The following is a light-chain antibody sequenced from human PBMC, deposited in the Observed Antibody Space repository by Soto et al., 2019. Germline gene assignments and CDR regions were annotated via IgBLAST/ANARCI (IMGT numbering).Light chain of an antibody. J-gene: IGKJ1*01. V-gene: IGKV3-20*01. CDR1: QSVSSSS. Sequence: TVLTPSPGTLSLSPGQRSTLSCRASQSVSSSSLAWYQQKRGQAPRLLIHGASSRATGIPDRFSGSGSGTDFTLSISRLEPEDFAVYYCQQYGGSHRTLSQGTKVDIK. CDR3: QQYGGSHRT. CDR2: GAS.